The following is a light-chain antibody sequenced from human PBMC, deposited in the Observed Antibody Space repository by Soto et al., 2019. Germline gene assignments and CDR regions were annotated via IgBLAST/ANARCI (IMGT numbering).Light chain of an antibody. J-gene: IGKJ5*01. CDR2: GAS. Sequence: EIVLTQSPGTLSLSPGERATLSCRASQSVSSSYLAWYQQKPGQAPRLLIYGASSRATVIPDRFSGSASGTDFTLTISRLEPEDFAVYFCQQYSDLPMTFGQGTRLEIK. CDR1: QSVSSSY. CDR3: QQYSDLPMT. V-gene: IGKV3-20*01.